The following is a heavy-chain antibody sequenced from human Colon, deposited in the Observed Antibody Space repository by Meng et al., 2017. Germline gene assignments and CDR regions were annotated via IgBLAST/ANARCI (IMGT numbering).Heavy chain of an antibody. CDR1: GFTIKNNY. V-gene: IGHV3-66*02. CDR3: ATENFAA. D-gene: IGHD1-7*01. CDR2: LYSGSIT. Sequence: QLVEVGGGLVKRGGSLRLSCVVSGFTIKNNYIHWVRQVPVKGLEWVSILYSGSITYYADSVKGRFTITRDDSTNTVHLQMNSLRVDDTALYYCATENFAAWGQGTLVTVSS. J-gene: IGHJ5*02.